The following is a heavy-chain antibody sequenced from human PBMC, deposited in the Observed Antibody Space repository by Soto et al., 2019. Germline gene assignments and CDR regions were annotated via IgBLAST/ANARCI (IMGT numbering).Heavy chain of an antibody. CDR3: ARLFVPLAYGSSWHEIDY. J-gene: IGHJ4*02. V-gene: IGHV4-59*08. D-gene: IGHD6-13*01. CDR2: IYYSGST. CDR1: GGSISRYY. Sequence: PETLSHTCTVSGGSISRYYWSWIRQPPGKGLEWIGYIYYSGSTNYNPSLKSRVTISVDTSKNHFSLKLSSVTAADTAVYYCARLFVPLAYGSSWHEIDYWGQGTLVTVSS.